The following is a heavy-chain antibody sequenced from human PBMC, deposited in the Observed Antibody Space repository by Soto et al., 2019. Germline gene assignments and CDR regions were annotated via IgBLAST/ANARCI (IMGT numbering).Heavy chain of an antibody. V-gene: IGHV4-31*03. CDR1: GGSISSGGYY. CDR3: ARRRIAASGWDV. J-gene: IGHJ6*02. Sequence: SETLSLTCTVSGGSISSGGYYWSWIRQHPGKGLEWIGYIYYSGSTYYNPSLKSRVTISVDTSKNQFSLKLSSVTAADTAMYYCARRRIAASGWDVWGQGTTVTVSS. D-gene: IGHD6-13*01. CDR2: IYYSGST.